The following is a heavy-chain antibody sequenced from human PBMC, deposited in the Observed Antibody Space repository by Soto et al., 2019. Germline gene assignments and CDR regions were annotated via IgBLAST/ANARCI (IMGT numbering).Heavy chain of an antibody. CDR1: GCSISSGGYY. D-gene: IGHD3-3*02. CDR2: IYYSGST. V-gene: IGHV4-31*11. CDR3: AREISSSFDY. Sequence: TLSLTCAVSGCSISSGGYYGSWIRQHPGKGLEWIGYIYYSGSTYYNPSLKSRVTISVDTSKNQFSLKLSSVTAADTAVYYCAREISSSFDYWGQGTLVTVSS. J-gene: IGHJ4*02.